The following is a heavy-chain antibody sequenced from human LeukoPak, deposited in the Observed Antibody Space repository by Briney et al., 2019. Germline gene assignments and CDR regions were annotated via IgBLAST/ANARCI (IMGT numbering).Heavy chain of an antibody. V-gene: IGHV3-23*01. CDR3: ARGAYYYGMDV. CDR1: GFTFSSYA. J-gene: IGHJ6*02. Sequence: GGSLRLSCAASGFTFSSYAMSWVRQAPRKGLEWVSAISTSDSSTYYADSVKGRFTISRDNSKNSLYLQMNSLRAGDTAVYYCARGAYYYGMDVWGQGTTVTVSS. CDR2: ISTSDSST.